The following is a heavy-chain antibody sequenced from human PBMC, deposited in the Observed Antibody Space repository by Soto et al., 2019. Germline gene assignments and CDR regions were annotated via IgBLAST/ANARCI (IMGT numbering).Heavy chain of an antibody. CDR2: ISAYNGNT. J-gene: IGHJ6*03. V-gene: IGHV1-18*01. CDR3: ARVVVVAAGYYYYYYMDV. Sequence: QVPLVQSGAEVKKPGASVKVSCKASGYTFTSYGICWVRQAPGQGLEWMGWISAYNGNTNYAQKLQGRVTMTTDTSTSTAYMELRSLRSDDTAVYYCARVVVVAAGYYYYYYMDVWGKGTTVTVSS. CDR1: GYTFTSYG. D-gene: IGHD2-15*01.